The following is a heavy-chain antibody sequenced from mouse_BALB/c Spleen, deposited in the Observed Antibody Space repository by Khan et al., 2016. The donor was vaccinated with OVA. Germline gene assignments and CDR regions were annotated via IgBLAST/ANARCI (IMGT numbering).Heavy chain of an antibody. CDR2: IWGDGST. CDR3: VGFEAAYYALDY. V-gene: IGHV2-3*01. Sequence: QVQLKQSGPGLVAPSQSLSITCTVSEFSLTSYGVSWVRQPPGKGLEWLGVIWGDGSTNYHSDLISRLSISKDNSKSQVFLKLNSLQTEDTATYYCVGFEAAYYALDYWGQGTSVTVSS. D-gene: IGHD6-1*01. CDR1: EFSLTSYG. J-gene: IGHJ4*01.